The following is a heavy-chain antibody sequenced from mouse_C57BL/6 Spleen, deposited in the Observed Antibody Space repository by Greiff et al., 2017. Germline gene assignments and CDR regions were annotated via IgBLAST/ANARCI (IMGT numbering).Heavy chain of an antibody. J-gene: IGHJ4*01. Sequence: QVQLQQSGAELVKPGASVKISCKASGYAFSSYWMNWVKQRPGKGLEWIGQIYPGDGDTNYNGKFKGKATLTADKSSSTAYMQLSSLTSEDSAVYFCARWVTTVVAKGPMDYWGQGTSVTVSS. V-gene: IGHV1-80*01. D-gene: IGHD1-1*01. CDR2: IYPGDGDT. CDR3: ARWVTTVVAKGPMDY. CDR1: GYAFSSYW.